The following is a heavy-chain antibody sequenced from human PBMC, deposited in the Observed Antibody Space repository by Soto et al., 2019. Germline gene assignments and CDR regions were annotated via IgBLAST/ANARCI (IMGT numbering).Heavy chain of an antibody. J-gene: IGHJ5*02. Sequence: QVQLQESGPGLVKPSQTLSLTCTVSGGSINTGGYYWGWIRHLPGEGLEWIGHIFYTGTAYSNPSLRSRVTVSIDTSANQFSLHMYSVTAADTAMYYCARRLDDTPETFFNWFDHWGQGILVTVSS. CDR1: GGSINTGGYY. CDR3: ARRLDDTPETFFNWFDH. CDR2: IFYTGTA. V-gene: IGHV4-31*03. D-gene: IGHD2-15*01.